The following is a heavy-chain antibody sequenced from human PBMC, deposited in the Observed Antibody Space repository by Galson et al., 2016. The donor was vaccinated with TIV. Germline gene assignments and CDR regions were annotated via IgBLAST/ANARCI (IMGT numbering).Heavy chain of an antibody. CDR2: IQYDGSNK. D-gene: IGHD3-10*01. CDR1: GYMFSSYG. J-gene: IGHJ2*01. CDR3: AKDSGSYFSYWYFDL. V-gene: IGHV3-30*02. Sequence: SLRLSCAVSGYMFSSYGMHWVRQAPGRGLEWVAFIQYDGSNKYYADSVKGRFPISRDNSMNTLYLQMNSLRAEDTAVYYCAKDSGSYFSYWYFDLWGRGTLVTVSS.